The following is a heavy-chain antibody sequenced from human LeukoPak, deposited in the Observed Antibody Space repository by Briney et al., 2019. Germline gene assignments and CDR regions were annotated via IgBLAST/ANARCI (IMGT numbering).Heavy chain of an antibody. CDR2: ITPNSGGT. D-gene: IGHD6-19*01. J-gene: IGHJ4*02. Sequence: ASVKVSCKASGYTFTGYYMHWVRQAPGQGLEWMGWITPNSGGTNYAQKFQGRVTMTRDTSISTAYMELSRLRSDDTAVYYCARAKGAVAYFDYWGQGTLVTVSS. CDR3: ARAKGAVAYFDY. V-gene: IGHV1-2*02. CDR1: GYTFTGYY.